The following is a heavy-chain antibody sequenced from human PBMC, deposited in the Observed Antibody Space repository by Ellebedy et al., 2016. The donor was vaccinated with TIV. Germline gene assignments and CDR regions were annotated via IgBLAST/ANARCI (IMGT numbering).Heavy chain of an antibody. Sequence: GGSLRLXXAASGFIFSNYAMTWVRQAPGKGLEWISFINDRGDRTHYAGSVRGRFSISRDNSKNMVFLQLDSLTPEDGAIYFCAKDARSGRYIDYWGQGTLVTVSS. CDR3: AKDARSGRYIDY. D-gene: IGHD3-10*01. V-gene: IGHV3-23*01. CDR2: INDRGDRT. CDR1: GFIFSNYA. J-gene: IGHJ4*02.